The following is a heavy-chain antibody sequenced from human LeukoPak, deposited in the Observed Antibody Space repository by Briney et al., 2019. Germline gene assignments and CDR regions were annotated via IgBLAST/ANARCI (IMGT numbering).Heavy chain of an antibody. CDR3: ARELIAAAGGFDP. J-gene: IGHJ5*02. D-gene: IGHD6-13*01. V-gene: IGHV1-46*01. CDR2: TNPSGGST. CDR1: GYTFTSYY. Sequence: RASVKVSCKASGYTFTSYYMHWVRQAPGQGLEWMGITNPSGGSTSYAQKFQGRVTMTRDTSTSTVYMELSSLRSEDTAVYYCARELIAAAGGFDPWGQGTLVTVSS.